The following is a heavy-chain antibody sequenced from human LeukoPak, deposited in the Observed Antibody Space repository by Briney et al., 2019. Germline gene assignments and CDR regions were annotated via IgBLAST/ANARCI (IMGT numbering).Heavy chain of an antibody. CDR1: GFTFSSYA. CDR2: ISGSGGST. V-gene: IGHV3-23*01. CDR3: AKDGPIFGVVAYYFDY. Sequence: GGTLRLSCAASGFTFSSYAMSWVRQAPGKGLEWVSAISGSGGSTYYADSVKGRFTISRDNSKNTLYLQMNSLRAEDTAVYYCAKDGPIFGVVAYYFDYWGQGTLVTVSS. D-gene: IGHD3-3*01. J-gene: IGHJ4*02.